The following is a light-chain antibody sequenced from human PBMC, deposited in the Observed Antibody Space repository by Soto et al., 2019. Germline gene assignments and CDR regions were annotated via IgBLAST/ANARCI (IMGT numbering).Light chain of an antibody. J-gene: IGKJ1*01. V-gene: IGKV3-20*01. CDR1: QSVSSSY. Sequence: EIVLTQSPGTLSLSPGERATLSCRASQSVSSSYLAWYQQKPGQAPSRLIYGASTRATGIPDRFSGSGSGTVFTLTISTLEPEDFAVYYCQQYGSSRWTFGQGTKVDIK. CDR2: GAS. CDR3: QQYGSSRWT.